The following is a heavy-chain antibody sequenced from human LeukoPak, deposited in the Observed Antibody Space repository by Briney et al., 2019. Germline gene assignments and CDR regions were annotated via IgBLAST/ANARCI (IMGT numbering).Heavy chain of an antibody. V-gene: IGHV3-30*02. CDR1: GFTFSSYG. J-gene: IGHJ4*02. CDR3: ARDQINTYDY. CDR2: IRYDGSNK. Sequence: GGSLRLSCAASGFTFSSYGMHWVRQAPGKGLEWVAFIRYDGSNKYYADSVKGRFTISRDNSKNTLYLQMNSLRAEDTAVYYCARDQINTYDYWGQGTLVTVSS.